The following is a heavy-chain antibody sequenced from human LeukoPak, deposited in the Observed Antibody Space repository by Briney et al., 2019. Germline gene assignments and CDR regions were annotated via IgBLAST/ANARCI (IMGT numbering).Heavy chain of an antibody. Sequence: SETLSLTCTVSGGSMTSSDYYWGWIRQPPGKGLEWIGNIYYTGSTYYNPSLKSRVTISVDTSKNQFSLKLSSVTAADTAVYYCARTNQISETAFDIWGQGTMVIVTS. V-gene: IGHV4-39*07. CDR1: GGSMTSSDYY. CDR3: ARTNQISETAFDI. J-gene: IGHJ3*02. D-gene: IGHD1-14*01. CDR2: IYYTGST.